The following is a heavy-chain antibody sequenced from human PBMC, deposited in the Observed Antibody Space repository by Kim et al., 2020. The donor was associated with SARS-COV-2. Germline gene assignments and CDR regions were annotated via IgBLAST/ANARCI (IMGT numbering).Heavy chain of an antibody. CDR2: INAGNGNT. D-gene: IGHD6-13*01. CDR1: GYTFTSYA. Sequence: ASVKVSCKASGYTFTSYAMHWVRQAPGQRLEWMGWINAGNGNTKYSQKFQGRVTITRDTSASTAYMELSSLRSEDTAVYYCARDPSSHSSSWYFDYWGQGTLVTVSS. CDR3: ARDPSSHSSSWYFDY. V-gene: IGHV1-3*01. J-gene: IGHJ4*02.